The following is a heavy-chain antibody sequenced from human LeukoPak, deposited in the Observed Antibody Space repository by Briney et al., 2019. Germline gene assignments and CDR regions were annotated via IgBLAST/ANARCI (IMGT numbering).Heavy chain of an antibody. CDR1: GGSISSYY. J-gene: IGHJ6*03. CDR2: IYYSGST. Sequence: SETLSLTCTVSGGSISSYYWSWIRQPPGKGLEWIGYIYYSGSTNYNPSLKSRVTMSVDTSKNQFSLKLSSVTAADTAVYYCARDSHPVLKLWFGESDYYYYYMDVWGKGTTVTVSS. CDR3: ARDSHPVLKLWFGESDYYYYYMDV. V-gene: IGHV4-59*12. D-gene: IGHD3-10*01.